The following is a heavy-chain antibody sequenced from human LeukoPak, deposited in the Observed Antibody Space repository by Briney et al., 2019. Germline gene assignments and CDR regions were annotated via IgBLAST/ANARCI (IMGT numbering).Heavy chain of an antibody. D-gene: IGHD6-13*01. CDR2: ISYDGSNK. Sequence: GGSLRLSCAASGFTFSSYAMHWVRQAPGKGLEWVAVISYDGSNKYYADSVKGRFTISRDNSKNTLYLQMNSLRAEDTALYYCAKAAAAPGFDFWGQGTLVTVSS. CDR1: GFTFSSYA. J-gene: IGHJ4*02. V-gene: IGHV3-30*04. CDR3: AKAAAAPGFDF.